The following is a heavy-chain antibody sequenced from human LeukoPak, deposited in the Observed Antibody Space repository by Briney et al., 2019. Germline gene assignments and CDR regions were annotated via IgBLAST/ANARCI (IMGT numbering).Heavy chain of an antibody. V-gene: IGHV1-18*01. Sequence: GASVEVSCKASGYTFTSYGISWVRQAPGQGLEWMGWISAYNGSTNYAQKLQGRVTMTTDTSTSTAYMELRSLRSDDTAVYYCARSEMVETPPDYWGQGTLVTVSS. CDR2: ISAYNGST. CDR1: GYTFTSYG. CDR3: ARSEMVETPPDY. D-gene: IGHD2-8*01. J-gene: IGHJ4*02.